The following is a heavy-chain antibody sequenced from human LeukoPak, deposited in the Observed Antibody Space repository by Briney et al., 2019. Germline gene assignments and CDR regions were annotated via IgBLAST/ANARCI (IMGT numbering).Heavy chain of an antibody. CDR3: ARANIVVGLHAFDI. Sequence: SETLSLTCTVSGGFISSGGYYWSWIRQPPGKGLEWIGYIYHSGSTYYNPSLKSRVTIPVDRSKNQFSLKLSSVTAADTAVYYCARANIVVGLHAFDIWGQGTMVTVSS. J-gene: IGHJ3*02. D-gene: IGHD2-21*01. V-gene: IGHV4-30-2*01. CDR2: IYHSGST. CDR1: GGFISSGGYY.